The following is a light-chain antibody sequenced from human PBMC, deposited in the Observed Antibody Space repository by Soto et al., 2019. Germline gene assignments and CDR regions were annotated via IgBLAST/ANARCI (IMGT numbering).Light chain of an antibody. J-gene: IGKJ1*01. CDR3: QQYGGSPT. CDR2: DAS. CDR1: QSVTSNY. V-gene: IGKV3-20*01. Sequence: EIVLTQSPGTLSFSPGERATLSCRASQSVTSNYLAWYQQKLGQAPRLLIYDASRRATGIPDRFSGSGSGTDFTLTISRLEPEDFVVYYCQQYGGSPTFGQGTKV.